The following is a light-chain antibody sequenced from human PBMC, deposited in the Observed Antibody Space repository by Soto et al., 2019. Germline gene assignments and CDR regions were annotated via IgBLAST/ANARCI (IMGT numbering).Light chain of an antibody. CDR3: QQYNNWTRT. Sequence: EIVMTQSPATLSVSPGERATLSCRASQSVSNTLAWYQQKPGQAPRLLIYGASTRATGIPARFSGSGSGTEFTLTISNLQSEDFAVYYCQQYNNWTRTFGQGTKVEIK. J-gene: IGKJ1*01. CDR2: GAS. CDR1: QSVSNT. V-gene: IGKV3-15*01.